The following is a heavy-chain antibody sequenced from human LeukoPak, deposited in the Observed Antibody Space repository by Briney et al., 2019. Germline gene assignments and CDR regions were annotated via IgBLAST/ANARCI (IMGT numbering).Heavy chain of an antibody. CDR3: ATEYCASSSCRFDS. Sequence: SETLSLTCAVYGGSFSGYYWSWIRQPPGKGLEWIGEMNHSGSTNYNPSLKSRVTISVDTSKKQFPLKLTSVTAADTAIYYCATEYCASSSCRFDSWGQGTLVTVSS. D-gene: IGHD2-2*01. CDR2: MNHSGST. J-gene: IGHJ4*02. V-gene: IGHV4-34*01. CDR1: GGSFSGYY.